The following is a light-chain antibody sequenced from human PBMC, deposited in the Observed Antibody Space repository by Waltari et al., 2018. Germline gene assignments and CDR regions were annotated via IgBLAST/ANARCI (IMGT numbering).Light chain of an antibody. CDR2: QAS. CDR1: QSIGTN. J-gene: IGKJ4*01. Sequence: EILMTQSPATLSVSPGERATLSCRASQSIGTNVAWYQQKPGQGPRLLIFQASSRATGISARFSGSGSGTDFTLTISSLQSEDFAVYFCQQYHDWPPLTFGGGTKVEIK. CDR3: QQYHDWPPLT. V-gene: IGKV3-15*01.